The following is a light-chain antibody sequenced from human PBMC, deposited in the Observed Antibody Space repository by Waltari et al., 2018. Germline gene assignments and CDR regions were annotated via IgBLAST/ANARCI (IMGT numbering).Light chain of an antibody. Sequence: QSALTQPASVSGSPGQSITISCTGTSRDVGGYNYVSWYQQHPGKAPKLMIYDVSKLPSGISNRFSGSNSGNTASLTISGRQAEDEADYYCCSYAGSSTLYVFGTGTKVTVL. CDR3: CSYAGSSTLYV. V-gene: IGLV2-23*02. CDR2: DVS. J-gene: IGLJ1*01. CDR1: SRDVGGYNY.